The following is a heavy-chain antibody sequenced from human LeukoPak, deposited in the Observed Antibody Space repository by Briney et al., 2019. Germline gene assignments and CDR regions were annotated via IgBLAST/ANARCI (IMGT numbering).Heavy chain of an antibody. D-gene: IGHD1-26*01. CDR3: ARVRSNIVGATDDAFDI. J-gene: IGHJ3*02. CDR1: GGTFISYA. CDR2: IIPILGIA. V-gene: IGHV1-69*04. Sequence: GSSVKVSCKASGGTFISYAISWVRQAPGQGLEWMGRIIPILGIANYAQKFQGRVTITADKSTSTAYMELSSLRSEDTAVYYCARVRSNIVGATDDAFDIWGQGTMVTVSS.